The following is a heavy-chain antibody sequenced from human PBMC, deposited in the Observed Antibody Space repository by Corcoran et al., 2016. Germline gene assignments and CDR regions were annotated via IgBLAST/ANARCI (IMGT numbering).Heavy chain of an antibody. CDR2: FDPEDGET. J-gene: IGHJ4*02. D-gene: IGHD2-2*01. V-gene: IGHV1-24*01. Sequence: QVQLVQSGAEVKKPGASVKVSGKVSGYTLTELSMHWVRQAPGKGLEWMGGFDPEDGETIYAQKFQGRVTMTEDTSKDTDYMELSSLRCMDTAVYYCATASRYCSSTSCYDFDYWGQGTLVTVSS. CDR3: ATASRYCSSTSCYDFDY. CDR1: GYTLTELS.